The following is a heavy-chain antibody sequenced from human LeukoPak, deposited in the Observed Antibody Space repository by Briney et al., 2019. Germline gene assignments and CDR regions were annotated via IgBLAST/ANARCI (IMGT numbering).Heavy chain of an antibody. CDR2: IWYDGSSK. J-gene: IGHJ4*02. D-gene: IGHD2-15*01. V-gene: IGHV3-33*01. CDR3: ARDQEEYCTGGSCYEFDY. Sequence: GRSLRLSCAASGFTFSSYGMHWFRQAPGKGLVWVAGIWYDGSSKYYPDSVKGRFTNSRDNFKNTLFMQMNSLRVEDTAVYYCARDQEEYCTGGSCYEFDYWGQGTLVTVSS. CDR1: GFTFSSYG.